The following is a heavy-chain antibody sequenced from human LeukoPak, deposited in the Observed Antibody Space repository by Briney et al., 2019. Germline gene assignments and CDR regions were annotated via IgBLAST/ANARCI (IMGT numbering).Heavy chain of an antibody. CDR2: INPDGGEK. J-gene: IGHJ4*02. V-gene: IGHV3-7*01. CDR3: ASWINNDNY. Sequence: GGTLRLSCEASGFTFSSSWMNWVRQAPGKGLEWVANINPDGGEKRYVDSVKGRFTISRDNARNSLYLQMNSLRAEDTAVYYCASWINNDNYWGQGTLVTVSS. D-gene: IGHD1-1*01. CDR1: GFTFSSSW.